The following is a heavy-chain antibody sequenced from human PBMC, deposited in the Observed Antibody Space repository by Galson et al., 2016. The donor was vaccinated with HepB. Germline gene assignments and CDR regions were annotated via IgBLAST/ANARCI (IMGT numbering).Heavy chain of an antibody. Sequence: SLRLSCAASQFTFSSYAMYWVRQAPGKGLEWVADIKQDESEKYYLDSVKGRFTISRDNAKNTVSLQMNSLRAEDTAVYFCARGRDCGGGSCFGFHYYGLDVWGQGTTVTVSS. CDR2: IKQDESEK. CDR3: ARGRDCGGGSCFGFHYYGLDV. V-gene: IGHV3-7*01. D-gene: IGHD2-15*01. CDR1: QFTFSSYA. J-gene: IGHJ6*02.